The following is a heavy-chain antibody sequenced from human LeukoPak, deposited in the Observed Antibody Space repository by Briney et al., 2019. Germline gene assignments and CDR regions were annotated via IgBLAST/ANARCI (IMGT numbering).Heavy chain of an antibody. CDR2: IYYSGST. D-gene: IGHD6-13*01. CDR3: ARTYGSSGLGYFDL. Sequence: SETLSVACTVSGGSISSYYWSWIRQPPGKGLEWIGYIYYSGSTNYSPSLKSRLTISVDTSKNQFSLKLSSVTAADTAVYYCARTYGSSGLGYFDLWGRGTLIPLSS. J-gene: IGHJ2*01. V-gene: IGHV4-59*01. CDR1: GGSISSYY.